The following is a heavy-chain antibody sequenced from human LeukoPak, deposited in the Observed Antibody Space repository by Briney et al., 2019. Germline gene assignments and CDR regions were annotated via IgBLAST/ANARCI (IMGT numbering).Heavy chain of an antibody. D-gene: IGHD4-23*01. CDR1: GGSISSSSYY. J-gene: IGHJ4*02. CDR2: IYYSGST. CDR3: ARDYGGNRYYFDH. V-gene: IGHV4-39*07. Sequence: SETLSLTCTVSGGSISSSSYYWGWIRQPPGKGLEWIGSIYYSGSTYYNPSLKSRVTISVDTSKNQFSLKLSSVTAADTAVYYCARDYGGNRYYFDHWGQGTLVTVSS.